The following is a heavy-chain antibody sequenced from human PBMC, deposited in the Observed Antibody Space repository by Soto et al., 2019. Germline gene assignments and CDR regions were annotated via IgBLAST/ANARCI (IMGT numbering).Heavy chain of an antibody. D-gene: IGHD2-8*01. CDR1: GFTFSSYA. J-gene: IGHJ6*02. Sequence: EVQLLETGGGLVQPGGSLRLSCAASGFTFSSYAMSWVRQAPGKGLEWVSGISGRGGSTYYADSVKGRFTISRDNSKNTVYLQMNSLRAEDTAVYHRAKAGYATDYYYGLDVWGQGTAVTVSS. CDR3: AKAGYATDYYYGLDV. CDR2: ISGRGGST. V-gene: IGHV3-23*01.